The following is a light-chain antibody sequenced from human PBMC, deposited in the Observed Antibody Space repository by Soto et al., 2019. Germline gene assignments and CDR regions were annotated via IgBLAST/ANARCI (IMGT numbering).Light chain of an antibody. CDR1: QDISNY. J-gene: IGKJ4*01. CDR2: DAS. Sequence: DIQMTQSPSSLSASVGDRVTITCQASQDISNYLNWYQQKPGKAPKLLIYDASNLETGVPSRFSGSRSGTDFTFTISSLQPEDIATYYCQQYDNPTLTSGGGTKVDI. V-gene: IGKV1-33*01. CDR3: QQYDNPTLT.